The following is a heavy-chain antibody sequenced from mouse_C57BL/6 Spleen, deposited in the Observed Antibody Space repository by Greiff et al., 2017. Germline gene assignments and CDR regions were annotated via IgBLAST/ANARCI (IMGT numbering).Heavy chain of an antibody. D-gene: IGHD1-1*01. J-gene: IGHJ2*01. CDR2: IDPEDGET. CDR1: GFTFNDYY. CDR3: AASTVALDC. Sequence: EVQLQESGAELVKPAASVTLSCTASGFTFNDYYMHWVKQRTEQGLEWIGRIDPEDGETNYAPKVQGKATIAADTSSNTAYLQLSSLTSEDTAVYYSAASTVALDCWGQGTTLTVSS. V-gene: IGHV14-2*01.